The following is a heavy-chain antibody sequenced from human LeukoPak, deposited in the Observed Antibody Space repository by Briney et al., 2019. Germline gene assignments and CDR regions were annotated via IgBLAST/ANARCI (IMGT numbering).Heavy chain of an antibody. CDR2: ISYDGSNK. CDR3: TRDESRSISCYAQ. J-gene: IGHJ4*02. V-gene: IGHV3-30-3*01. Sequence: GRSLRLPCAASGFTFSSYAMHKVRQAPGKGLEREAVISYDGSNKYYADSVKGRFTSSRDNSKNTLYLQMNSLRAEDTAVYYCTRDESRSISCYAQWGQGTLVTASS. D-gene: IGHD2-2*01. CDR1: GFTFSSYA.